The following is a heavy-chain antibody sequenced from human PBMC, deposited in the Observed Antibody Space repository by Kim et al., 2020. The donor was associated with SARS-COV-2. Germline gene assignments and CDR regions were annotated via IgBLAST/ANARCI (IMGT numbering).Heavy chain of an antibody. D-gene: IGHD2-2*01. Sequence: GGSLRLSCAASGFTFSNAWMSWVRQAPGKGLEWVGRIKSKTDGGTTDYAAPVKGRFTISRDDSKNTLYLQMNSLKTEDTAVYYCTTEEGYCSSTSCYAAYSYYGMDVWGQGTTVTVSS. J-gene: IGHJ6*02. CDR1: GFTFSNAW. V-gene: IGHV3-15*01. CDR2: IKSKTDGGTT. CDR3: TTEEGYCSSTSCYAAYSYYGMDV.